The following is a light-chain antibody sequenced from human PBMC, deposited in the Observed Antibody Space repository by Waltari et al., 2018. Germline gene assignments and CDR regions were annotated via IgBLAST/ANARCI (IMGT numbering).Light chain of an antibody. Sequence: AIRMTQSPSSFSASTGDRVTITCRASQGISSYLAWYQQKPGKAPNLLIYAASTLQSGVPSRFSGSGSGTDFTLTISCLQSEDFATYYCQQYYSYPPVTFGGGTKVEIK. J-gene: IGKJ4*01. CDR2: AAS. CDR3: QQYYSYPPVT. V-gene: IGKV1-8*01. CDR1: QGISSY.